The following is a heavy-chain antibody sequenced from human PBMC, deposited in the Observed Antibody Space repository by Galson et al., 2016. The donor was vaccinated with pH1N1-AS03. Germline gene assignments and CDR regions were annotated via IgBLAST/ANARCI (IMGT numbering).Heavy chain of an antibody. V-gene: IGHV3-7*03. Sequence: SLRLSCAVSGFTFSTYWMSWVRQAPGKGLEWVANIKPGGSQKYYVESVKGRFTISRDNAKNSLYLQMNSLRAEDTAVYYCARSTSGRRCDDWGQGTLVTVSS. CDR1: GFTFSTYW. CDR3: ARSTSGRRCDD. CDR2: IKPGGSQK. D-gene: IGHD3-16*01. J-gene: IGHJ4*02.